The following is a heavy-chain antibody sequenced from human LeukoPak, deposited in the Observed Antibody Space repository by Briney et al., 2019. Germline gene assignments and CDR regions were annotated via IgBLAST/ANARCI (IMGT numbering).Heavy chain of an antibody. CDR2: ISDSGDYT. CDR3: AKDTSIGKYCTSGVCSPFDY. D-gene: IGHD2-8*01. Sequence: GGSLRLSCAGSGFTFSSYAMRWVRQAPGKGLEWVSAISDSGDYTYYADSVKGRFTISRDNCKNTLYLHVNSLRAEDTAVYYCAKDTSIGKYCTSGVCSPFDYWGQGTLVTVSS. CDR1: GFTFSSYA. J-gene: IGHJ4*02. V-gene: IGHV3-23*01.